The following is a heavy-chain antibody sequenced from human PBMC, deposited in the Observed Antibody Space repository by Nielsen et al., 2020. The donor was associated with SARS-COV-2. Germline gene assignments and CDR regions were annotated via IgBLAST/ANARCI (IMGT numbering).Heavy chain of an antibody. D-gene: IGHD3-10*01. V-gene: IGHV3-23*01. CDR2: IGKSVSDT. CDR1: GFTFSSYA. CDR3: ARDWSSGSGSSYYYYGMDV. Sequence: GESLKISCAVSGFTFSSYAMSWVRQAPGKGLEWVSTIGKSVSDTYYADSVRGRFTISRDNSKNTLYLQMNSLKAEDTAVYYCARDWSSGSGSSYYYYGMDVWGQGTPVTVSS. J-gene: IGHJ6*02.